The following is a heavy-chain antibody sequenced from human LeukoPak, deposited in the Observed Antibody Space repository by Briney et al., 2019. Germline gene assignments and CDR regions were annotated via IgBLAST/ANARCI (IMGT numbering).Heavy chain of an antibody. CDR2: ISSSSTYI. Sequence: LRLSCAASGFTFSSYRMNGVGQAPGKGVEWVSSISSSSTYIYYADSVKGRFTISRDNAKNSLYLQMNSLRAEDTAVYYCARGGDYCDYWGQGTLVTVSS. D-gene: IGHD3-10*01. V-gene: IGHV3-21*01. J-gene: IGHJ4*02. CDR3: ARGGDYCDY. CDR1: GFTFSSYR.